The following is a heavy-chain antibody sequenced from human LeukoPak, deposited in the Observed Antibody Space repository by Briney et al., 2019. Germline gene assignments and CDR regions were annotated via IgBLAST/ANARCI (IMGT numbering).Heavy chain of an antibody. CDR3: AKDRRHTVSGGYFDL. J-gene: IGHJ2*01. V-gene: IGHV3-21*04. D-gene: IGHD3-10*01. CDR1: GFSFSDYS. CDR2: ISSSSSYL. Sequence: GGSLRLSCAASGFSFSDYSMNWVRQAPGKGLEWVSSISSSSSYLFYADSVKGRFTLSRDNAKNSLYLKVKSLRAEDTALYYCAKDRRHTVSGGYFDLWGRGTLVIVSS.